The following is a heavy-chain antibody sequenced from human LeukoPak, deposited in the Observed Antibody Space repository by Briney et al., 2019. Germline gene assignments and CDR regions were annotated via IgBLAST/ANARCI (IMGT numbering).Heavy chain of an antibody. V-gene: IGHV4-61*02. CDR1: GDSISSGDYY. J-gene: IGHJ4*02. CDR2: ISSGGST. CDR3: AGDITGSFDY. D-gene: IGHD1-14*01. Sequence: SETLSLTCTVSGDSISSGDYYWSWIRQPAGKGLEWIGRISSGGSTNYNPSLKSRVTISVDTSKDQFSLKLSSVTAADTAVYYCAGDITGSFDYWGQGNLVTVSS.